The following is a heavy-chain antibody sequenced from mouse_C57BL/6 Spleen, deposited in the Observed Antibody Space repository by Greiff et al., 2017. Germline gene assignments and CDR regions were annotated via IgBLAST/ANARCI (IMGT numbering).Heavy chain of an antibody. Sequence: EVQVVESGGGLVKPGGSLKLSCAASGFTFSDYGMHWVRQAPEKGLEWVAYISSGSSTIYYADTVKGRFTISRDNAKNTLFLQMTSLRSEDTAMYYCARGWYYFDYWGQGTTLTVSS. CDR1: GFTFSDYG. CDR2: ISSGSSTI. V-gene: IGHV5-17*01. J-gene: IGHJ2*01. D-gene: IGHD1-1*02. CDR3: ARGWYYFDY.